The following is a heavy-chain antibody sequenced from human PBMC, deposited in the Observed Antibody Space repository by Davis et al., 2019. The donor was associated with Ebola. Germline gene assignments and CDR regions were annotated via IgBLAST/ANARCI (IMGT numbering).Heavy chain of an antibody. D-gene: IGHD2-8*01. CDR1: GFTFSSYS. J-gene: IGHJ4*02. Sequence: PGGSLRLSCAGSGFTFSSYSMNWVRQAPGKGLEWVSYISSSGSDIYYAESVRGRFTISRDNAKNSLFLQMNSLRAEDTAVYYCAREGTGDIVLMVYDRYFDYWGQGILVTVSS. V-gene: IGHV3-21*05. CDR3: AREGTGDIVLMVYDRYFDY. CDR2: ISSSGSDI.